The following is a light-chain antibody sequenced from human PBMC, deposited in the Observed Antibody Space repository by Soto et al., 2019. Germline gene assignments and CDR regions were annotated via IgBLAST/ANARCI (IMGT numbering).Light chain of an antibody. CDR2: GAS. V-gene: IGKV3-20*01. Sequence: ELVLTQSPGTLSLSPGERATLSCRASQSINSRYLAWYQQKPGQAPRLLIYGASTRATGIPDRFSGSGSGTDFTLTISRLEPEDFAVYYCQQYTSSLGTFTFGPGTKVDIK. J-gene: IGKJ3*01. CDR3: QQYTSSLGTFT. CDR1: QSINSRY.